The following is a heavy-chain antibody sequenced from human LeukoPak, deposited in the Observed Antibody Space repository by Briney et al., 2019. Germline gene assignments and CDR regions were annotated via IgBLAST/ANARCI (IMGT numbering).Heavy chain of an antibody. Sequence: PSETLSLTCTVSGDSINAYYWGWIRQPPGKGLEWIGYIYFSGTTKYNPSLESRVTISVDTSKNQFSLKLSSVTAADTAVYYCARRRAEGGSNGHYNWFDPWGQGILVTVSS. CDR2: IYFSGTT. D-gene: IGHD6-13*01. CDR1: GDSINAYY. J-gene: IGHJ5*02. V-gene: IGHV4-59*08. CDR3: ARRRAEGGSNGHYNWFDP.